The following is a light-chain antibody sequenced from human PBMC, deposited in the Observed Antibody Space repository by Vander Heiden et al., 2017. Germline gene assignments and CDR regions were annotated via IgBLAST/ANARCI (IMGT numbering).Light chain of an antibody. V-gene: IGLV1-40*01. Sequence: QSVLTQPPSVSGAPGQRVTTSCTGSTSNIGAGYDVHWYQQLPGTAPKLLMYGNSNRPSGVPDRFSGSKSGTSASLAITGLQAEDEADYYCQSYDTSLSGYVFGTGTKVTVL. CDR1: TSNIGAGYD. J-gene: IGLJ1*01. CDR2: GNS. CDR3: QSYDTSLSGYV.